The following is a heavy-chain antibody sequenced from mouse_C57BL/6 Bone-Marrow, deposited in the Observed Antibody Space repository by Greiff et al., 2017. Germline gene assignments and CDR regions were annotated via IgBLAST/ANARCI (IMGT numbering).Heavy chain of an antibody. J-gene: IGHJ1*03. CDR1: GYTFTSYW. CDR3: ARSGPNWYFDV. Sequence: QVQLKQPGAELVMPGASVKLSCKASGYTFTSYWMHWVKQRPGQGLEWLGEIDPSDSYTNYNQKFKGKSTLTVDKSSSTAYMQLSSLTSEDSAVYYCARSGPNWYFDVWGTGTTVTVSS. CDR2: IDPSDSYT. V-gene: IGHV1-69*01.